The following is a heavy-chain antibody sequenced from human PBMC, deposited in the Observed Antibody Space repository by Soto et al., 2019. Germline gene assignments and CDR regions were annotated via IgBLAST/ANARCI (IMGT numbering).Heavy chain of an antibody. J-gene: IGHJ5*02. D-gene: IGHD2-2*01. CDR1: GGSISSYY. V-gene: IGHV4-59*01. CDR3: ARADIVVVPAAIGWFDP. Sequence: SETLSLTCTVSGGSISSYYWSWIRQPPGKGLEWIGYIYYSGSTNYNPSLKSRVTISVDTSKNQFSLKLSSVTAADTAVYYCARADIVVVPAAIGWFDPWGQGTLVTVS. CDR2: IYYSGST.